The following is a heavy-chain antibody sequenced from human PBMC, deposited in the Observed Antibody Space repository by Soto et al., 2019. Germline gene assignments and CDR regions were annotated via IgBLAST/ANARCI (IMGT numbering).Heavy chain of an antibody. CDR1: GFTFSSYG. CDR2: ISYDGSNK. Sequence: QVQLVESGGGVVQPGRSLRLSCAASGFTFSSYGMHWVRQAPGMGLEWVTLISYDGSNKYYADSVKGRFTISRDNSKNTLYLQMNSLRAEDTAAYYCAKEMGVGGVYFDYWGQGTLVTVSS. J-gene: IGHJ4*02. V-gene: IGHV3-30*18. D-gene: IGHD2-8*01. CDR3: AKEMGVGGVYFDY.